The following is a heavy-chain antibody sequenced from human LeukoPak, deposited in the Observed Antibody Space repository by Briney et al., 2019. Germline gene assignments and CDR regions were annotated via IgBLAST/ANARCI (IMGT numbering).Heavy chain of an antibody. Sequence: GGSLRLSCAASGFTFSTYGMHWVRQAPGKGLEWVAFLRYDGNNKYYADSVKGRFTISRDNSKNTLYLQMSSLRAEDTAVYYCARDANDAFDIWGQGTMVTVSS. CDR2: LRYDGNNK. V-gene: IGHV3-30*02. J-gene: IGHJ3*02. CDR3: ARDANDAFDI. CDR1: GFTFSTYG.